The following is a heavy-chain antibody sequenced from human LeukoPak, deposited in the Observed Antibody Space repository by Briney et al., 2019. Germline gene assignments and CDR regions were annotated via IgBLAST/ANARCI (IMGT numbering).Heavy chain of an antibody. CDR1: GFTFSSYS. CDR2: ISSSSSYI. Sequence: GGSLRLSCAASGFTFSSYSMNWVRQAPGKGLEWVSSISSSSSYIYYADSVKGRFTNSRDNARNSLYLQMNSLRAEDTAVYYCARDPLIVVVPAGGLDPWGQGTLVTVSS. J-gene: IGHJ5*02. CDR3: ARDPLIVVVPAGGLDP. D-gene: IGHD2-2*01. V-gene: IGHV3-21*01.